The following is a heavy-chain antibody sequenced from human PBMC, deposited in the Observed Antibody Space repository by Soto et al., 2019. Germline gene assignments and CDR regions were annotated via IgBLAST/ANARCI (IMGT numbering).Heavy chain of an antibody. CDR3: ARAEGIAVAIPDY. D-gene: IGHD6-19*01. Sequence: GASVKVSCKASGYTFTSYAMHWVRQAPGQRLEWMGWINAGNGNTKYSQKFQGRVTITRDTSASTAYMELSSLRSEDTAVYYCARAEGIAVAIPDYWGQGTLVTVSS. CDR2: INAGNGNT. J-gene: IGHJ4*02. CDR1: GYTFTSYA. V-gene: IGHV1-3*01.